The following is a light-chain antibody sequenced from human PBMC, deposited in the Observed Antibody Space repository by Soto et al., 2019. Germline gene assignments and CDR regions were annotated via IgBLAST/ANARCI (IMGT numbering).Light chain of an antibody. CDR2: GTS. CDR1: QSVGSSY. V-gene: IGKV3-20*01. J-gene: IGKJ5*01. Sequence: EVVLTQSPGTLSLSPGERATLSCRASQSVGSSYLAWYQQKPGQAPRVLIYGTSSRATGIPDRFSGSGSGTDFTLTISRLEPEDIATYYCQQYENLPTFGQGTRLEIK. CDR3: QQYENLPT.